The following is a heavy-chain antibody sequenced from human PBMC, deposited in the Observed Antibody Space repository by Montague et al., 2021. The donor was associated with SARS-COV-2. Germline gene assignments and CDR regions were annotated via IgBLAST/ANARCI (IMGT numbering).Heavy chain of an antibody. CDR1: GGSISSGGYY. V-gene: IGHV4-31*03. Sequence: TLSLTCTVSGGSISSGGYYWSWIRQHPGKGLEWIGYIYYSGSTYYXXXLKSRVTISVDTSKNQFSLKLGSVTAADTAVYYCARVLSHRAIFGVVIINGMDVWGQGTTVTVSS. CDR3: ARVLSHRAIFGVVIINGMDV. J-gene: IGHJ6*02. D-gene: IGHD3-3*01. CDR2: IYYSGST.